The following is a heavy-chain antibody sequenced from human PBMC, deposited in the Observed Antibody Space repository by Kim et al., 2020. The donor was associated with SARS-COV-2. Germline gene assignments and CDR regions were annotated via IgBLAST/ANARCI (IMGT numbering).Heavy chain of an antibody. CDR1: GFTFSSYD. V-gene: IGHV3-13*04. CDR2: IGTAGDT. J-gene: IGHJ6*02. CDR3: ARDLRVRGVISHYYYYYGMDV. D-gene: IGHD3-10*01. Sequence: GSLRLSCAASGFTFSSYDMHWVRQATGKGLEWVSAIGTAGDTYYPGSVKGRFTISRENAKNSLYLQMNSLRAGDTAVYYCARDLRVRGVISHYYYYYGMDVWGRGTTVTVSS.